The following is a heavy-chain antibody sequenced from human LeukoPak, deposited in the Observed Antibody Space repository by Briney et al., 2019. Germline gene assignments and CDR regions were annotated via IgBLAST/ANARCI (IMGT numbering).Heavy chain of an antibody. Sequence: SETLSLTCAAYGASFSDYYWTWIRQSPGKRPEWIGEINHSGDTNYNPSLKSRVTIIVDTPKKQFSLKLSTVTAADTAVYYCARVPKIASRPCDQWGQGTLVTVSS. D-gene: IGHD6-6*01. V-gene: IGHV4-34*01. CDR1: GASFSDYY. J-gene: IGHJ4*02. CDR3: ARVPKIASRPCDQ. CDR2: INHSGDT.